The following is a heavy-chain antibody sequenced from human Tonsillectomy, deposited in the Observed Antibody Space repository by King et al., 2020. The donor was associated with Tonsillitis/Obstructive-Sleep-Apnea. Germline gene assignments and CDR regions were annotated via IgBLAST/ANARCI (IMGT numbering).Heavy chain of an antibody. V-gene: IGHV3-7*03. CDR2: MKQDGSEK. Sequence: VQLVESGGGLVQPGGSLRLSCAASGFSFRSYWMSWVRQAPGKGLEWVANMKQDGSEKYYVESVKGRFTISRDNAKNSLYLQMNSLRAEDTAVYYCAREEYSVSYGFDYWGQGTLVTVSS. CDR1: GFSFRSYW. J-gene: IGHJ4*02. D-gene: IGHD1-26*01. CDR3: AREEYSVSYGFDY.